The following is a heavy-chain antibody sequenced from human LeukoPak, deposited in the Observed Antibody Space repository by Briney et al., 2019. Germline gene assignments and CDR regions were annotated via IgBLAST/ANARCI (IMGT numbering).Heavy chain of an antibody. V-gene: IGHV1-69*04. Sequence: GASVKVSCKASGGTFSSYAISWVRQAPGQGLEWMGRIIPILGIANYAQKFQGRVTITADKSTSTAYMELSSLRSEDTAVYYCARASFGGVAQGELGYWGQGTLVTVSS. CDR2: IIPILGIA. D-gene: IGHD3-3*01. CDR1: GGTFSSYA. CDR3: ARASFGGVAQGELGY. J-gene: IGHJ4*02.